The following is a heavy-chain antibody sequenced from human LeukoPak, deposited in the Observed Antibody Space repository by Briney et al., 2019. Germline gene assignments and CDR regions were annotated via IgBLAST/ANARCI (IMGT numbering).Heavy chain of an antibody. CDR3: ARDLDDYVWGSYRGPDAFDI. CDR1: GFTFSTYS. D-gene: IGHD3-16*02. J-gene: IGHJ3*02. CDR2: ISSGGSYI. V-gene: IGHV3-21*01. Sequence: GGSLRLSCAGSGFTFSTYSMNWVRQAPGKGLEWVSSISSGGSYIYYADSVKGRFTISRDNAKNSLYLQMNSLRAEDTAVYYCARDLDDYVWGSYRGPDAFDIWGQGTVVTVSS.